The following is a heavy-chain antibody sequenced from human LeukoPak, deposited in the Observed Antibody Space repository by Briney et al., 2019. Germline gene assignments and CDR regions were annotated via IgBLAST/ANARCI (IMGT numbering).Heavy chain of an antibody. CDR2: IYTSGST. J-gene: IGHJ6*03. D-gene: IGHD2-2*02. CDR1: GGSISSYY. V-gene: IGHV4-4*07. Sequence: PSETLSLTCTVSGGSISSYYWSWIRQPAGKGLEWIGRIYTSGSTNYNPSLKSRVTMSVDTSKNQFSLKLSSVTAADTAVYYCARGPHCSSTSCYTRYYCYYYMDVWGKGTTVTVSS. CDR3: ARGPHCSSTSCYTRYYCYYYMDV.